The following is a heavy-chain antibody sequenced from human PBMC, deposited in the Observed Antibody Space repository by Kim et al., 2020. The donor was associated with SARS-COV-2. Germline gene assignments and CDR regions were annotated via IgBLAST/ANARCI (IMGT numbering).Heavy chain of an antibody. CDR2: ISYDGSNK. Sequence: GGSLRLSCAASGFTFSSYAMHWVRQAPGKGLEWVAVISYDGSNKYYADSVKGRFTISRDNSKNTLYLQKNSLRAEDTAVYYCARDTTQDYGGNPTPLGYWGQGTLVTVSS. V-gene: IGHV3-30-3*01. D-gene: IGHD4-17*01. CDR3: ARDTTQDYGGNPTPLGY. CDR1: GFTFSSYA. J-gene: IGHJ4*02.